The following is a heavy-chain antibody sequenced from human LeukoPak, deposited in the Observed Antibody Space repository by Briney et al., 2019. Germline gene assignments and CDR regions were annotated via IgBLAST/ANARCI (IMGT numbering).Heavy chain of an antibody. CDR3: ARAPVVSGHFDY. CDR2: IYHSGST. J-gene: IGHJ4*02. V-gene: IGHV4-30-2*01. Sequence: SQTLSLTCTVSGGSISSGGYSWSWIRQPPGKGLEWIGYIYHSGSTYYNLSLKSRVTISVDRSKNQFSLKLSSVTAADTAVYYCARAPVVSGHFDYWGQGTLVTVSS. CDR1: GGSISSGGYS. D-gene: IGHD2-15*01.